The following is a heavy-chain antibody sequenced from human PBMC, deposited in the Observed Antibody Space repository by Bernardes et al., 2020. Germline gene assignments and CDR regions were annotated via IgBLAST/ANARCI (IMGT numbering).Heavy chain of an antibody. CDR3: AKDRAARSSWPYYYYGMDV. V-gene: IGHV1-2*02. D-gene: IGHD6-13*01. Sequence: AKVASTASGYTFTGYYTHWVRQAPGQGLEWIGWITPNSGDSNYDQKFQGRVTMTRDTSISTAYMELSRLRADDTAVYYCAKDRAARSSWPYYYYGMDVWGQGTTVTVSS. CDR1: GYTFTGYY. CDR2: ITPNSGDS. J-gene: IGHJ6*02.